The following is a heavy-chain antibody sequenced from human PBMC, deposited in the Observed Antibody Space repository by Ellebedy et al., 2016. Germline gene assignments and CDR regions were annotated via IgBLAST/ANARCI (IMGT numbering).Heavy chain of an antibody. CDR3: ATDLRPLTRGWGY. Sequence: GESLKISCAASGFTFSSYWMYWVRQAPGKGLEWVASIKEDGSFKQYVDSVRGRFTISRDNAKNSVYLQMNVLGVEDRGIYYCATDLRPLTRGWGYWGQGTLVTVSS. D-gene: IGHD3-10*01. CDR2: IKEDGSFK. V-gene: IGHV3-7*01. CDR1: GFTFSSYW. J-gene: IGHJ4*02.